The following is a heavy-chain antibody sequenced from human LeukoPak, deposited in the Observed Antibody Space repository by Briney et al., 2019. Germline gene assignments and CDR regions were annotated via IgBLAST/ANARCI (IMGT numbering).Heavy chain of an antibody. Sequence: ASVKVSCKASGYTFGTYGISWVRQAAGQGLEWMGWISTYNGDTNYAQNLQGRVTMTTDTSTSTAYMELRSLRSDDTAVYYCARETSSRDDPWGQGTLVIVSS. D-gene: IGHD2-2*01. V-gene: IGHV1-18*01. J-gene: IGHJ5*02. CDR2: ISTYNGDT. CDR1: GYTFGTYG. CDR3: ARETSSRDDP.